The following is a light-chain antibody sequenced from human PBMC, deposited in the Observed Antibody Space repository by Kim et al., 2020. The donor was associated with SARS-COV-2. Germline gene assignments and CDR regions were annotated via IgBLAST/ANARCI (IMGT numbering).Light chain of an antibody. CDR1: QSINTN. J-gene: IGKJ2*01. CDR2: AAT. CDR3: QQSYNTPRT. Sequence: DIQMTQSPSSLSAPVGDRVTITCRASQSINTNLNWYQYKPGKAPKLLIYAATGLQSGVPSRFSSSGSGTDFTLTISSLQPEDFGTYYCQQSYNTPRTLGQGTKVDIK. V-gene: IGKV1-39*01.